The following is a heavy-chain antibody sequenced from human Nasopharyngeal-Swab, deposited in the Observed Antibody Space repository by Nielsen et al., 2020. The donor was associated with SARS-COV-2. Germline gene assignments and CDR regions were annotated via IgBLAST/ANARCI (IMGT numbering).Heavy chain of an antibody. J-gene: IGHJ4*02. Sequence: SETLSLTCTVSGGSISSYYWSWIRQPAGKGLEWIGRIYTSGSTNYNPSLKSRVTMSVDTSKNQFSLKLSSVIAADTAVYYCARVTAMAPGHYFDYWGQGTLVTVSS. CDR1: GGSISSYY. CDR3: ARVTAMAPGHYFDY. CDR2: IYTSGST. V-gene: IGHV4-4*07. D-gene: IGHD5-18*01.